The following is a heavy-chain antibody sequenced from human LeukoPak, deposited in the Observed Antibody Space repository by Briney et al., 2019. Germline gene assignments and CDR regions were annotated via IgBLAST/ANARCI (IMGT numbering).Heavy chain of an antibody. V-gene: IGHV3-23*01. J-gene: IGHJ4*02. Sequence: GGSLRLSCAASGFSFSTYAMSWVRQAPGKGLEWVSAISGSNGTTYYADSVKGRFTISRDNSKNTLYLQMNSLRAEDTAVYYCAKGKFNYYGSGSYGLDYWGQGTLVTVSS. CDR1: GFSFSTYA. CDR2: ISGSNGTT. CDR3: AKGKFNYYGSGSYGLDY. D-gene: IGHD3-10*01.